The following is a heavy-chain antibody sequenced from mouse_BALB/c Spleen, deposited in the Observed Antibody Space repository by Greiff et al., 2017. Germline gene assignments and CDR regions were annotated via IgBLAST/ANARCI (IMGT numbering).Heavy chain of an antibody. V-gene: IGHV5-6*01. D-gene: IGHD2-1*01. J-gene: IGHJ2*01. CDR3: ARQDGNYFDY. Sequence: EVMLVESGGDLVKPGGSLKLSCAASGFTFSNYGMSWVRQTPDKRLEWVATISSGGSYTYYPDSVKGRFTISRDNAKNTLYLQMSSLKSEDTAMYYCARQDGNYFDYWGLGTTLTVSS. CDR1: GFTFSNYG. CDR2: ISSGGSYT.